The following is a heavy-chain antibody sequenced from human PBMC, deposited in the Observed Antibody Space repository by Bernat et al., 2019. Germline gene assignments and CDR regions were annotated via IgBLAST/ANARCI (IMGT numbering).Heavy chain of an antibody. Sequence: EVQLVESGGGLVKPGGSLRLSCAASGFTFSSYSMNWVRQAPGKGLEWVSSISSSSSYIYYADSVKGRFTISRDNAKNSLYLQMNSLRAEDTAVYYCARDSALGCSGGSCYFHYFDYWGQGTLVTVSS. CDR1: GFTFSSYS. J-gene: IGHJ4*02. D-gene: IGHD2-15*01. CDR3: ARDSALGCSGGSCYFHYFDY. V-gene: IGHV3-21*01. CDR2: ISSSSSYI.